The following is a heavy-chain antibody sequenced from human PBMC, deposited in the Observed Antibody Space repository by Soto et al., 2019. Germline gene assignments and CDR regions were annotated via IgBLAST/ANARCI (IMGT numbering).Heavy chain of an antibody. CDR1: GFTFSSYG. J-gene: IGHJ1*01. Sequence: PGGSLRLSCAASGFTFSSYGMHWVRQAPGKGLEWVAVISYDGSNKYYADSVKGRFTISRDNSKNTLYLQMNSLRAEDTAVYYCAKIPYGYSSGWPIMPPALQHWGQGTLVTVSS. V-gene: IGHV3-30*18. CDR3: AKIPYGYSSGWPIMPPALQH. CDR2: ISYDGSNK. D-gene: IGHD6-19*01.